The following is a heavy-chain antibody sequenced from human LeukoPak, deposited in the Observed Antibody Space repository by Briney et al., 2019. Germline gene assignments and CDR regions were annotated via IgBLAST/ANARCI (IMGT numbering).Heavy chain of an antibody. J-gene: IGHJ4*02. V-gene: IGHV4-59*01. CDR2: IHYTGST. CDR3: ARGPLQMATIGIDY. D-gene: IGHD5-24*01. Sequence: SETLSLTCSVSGGSINSYYWSWIRQPPGKGLECIGYIHYTGSTNYNPSLKSRVTISVDTSKNQFSLKLSSVTAADTAVYYCARGPLQMATIGIDYWGQGTLVTVSS. CDR1: GGSINSYY.